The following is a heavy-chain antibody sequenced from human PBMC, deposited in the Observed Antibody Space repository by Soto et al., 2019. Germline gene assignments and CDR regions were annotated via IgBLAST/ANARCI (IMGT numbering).Heavy chain of an antibody. D-gene: IGHD6-13*01. CDR2: ISTYNGNT. CDR1: GYTFISYS. J-gene: IGHJ4*02. CDR3: AREGAHSTGWYDYFDQ. V-gene: IGHV1-18*04. Sequence: QVQLVQSGGEVKKPGASVNISCKATGYTFISYSITWVRQAPGQGLEWMGWISTYNGNTNYAQRLQGRDTLTRDTSTNTAFMEIRGLRSDDTAIYYCAREGAHSTGWYDYFDQWGQGTLVAVSS.